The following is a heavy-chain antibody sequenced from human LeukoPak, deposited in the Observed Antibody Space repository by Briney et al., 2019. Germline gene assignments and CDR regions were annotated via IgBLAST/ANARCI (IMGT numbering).Heavy chain of an antibody. V-gene: IGHV4-34*01. D-gene: IGHD2-15*01. CDR2: INHSGST. Sequence: SETLSLTCAVYGGSFSGYYWSRIRQPPGKGLEWIGEINHSGSTNYNPSLKSRVTISVDTSKNQFSLKLSSVTAADTAVYYCAGDSGGSLLPVGYWGQGTLVTVSS. CDR1: GGSFSGYY. CDR3: AGDSGGSLLPVGY. J-gene: IGHJ4*02.